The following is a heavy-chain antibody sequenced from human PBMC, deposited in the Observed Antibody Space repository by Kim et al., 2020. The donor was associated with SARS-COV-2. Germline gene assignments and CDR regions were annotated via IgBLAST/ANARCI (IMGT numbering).Heavy chain of an antibody. CDR3: VKGGIKGGDRQWPYFDY. D-gene: IGHD1-26*01. V-gene: IGHV3-64D*09. CDR2: ISSNGGST. J-gene: IGHJ4*02. CDR1: GFTFSSYA. Sequence: GGSLRLSCSASGFTFSSYAMHWVRQAPGKGLEYVSAISSNGGSTYYADSVKGRFTISRDNSKNTLYLQMSSLRAEDTAVYYCVKGGIKGGDRQWPYFDYWGQGTLVTVSS.